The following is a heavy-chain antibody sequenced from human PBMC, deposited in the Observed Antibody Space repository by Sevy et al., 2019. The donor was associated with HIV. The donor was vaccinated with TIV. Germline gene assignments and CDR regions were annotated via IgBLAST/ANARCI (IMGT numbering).Heavy chain of an antibody. CDR3: VKDADYGGNAHFDY. CDR1: GFTFSTYY. CDR2: IKQDGSEK. V-gene: IGHV3-7*01. Sequence: GGSLRLSCAASGFTFSTYYMSWVRQAPGKGLEWVANIKQDGSEKNYVDSVKGRFTISRDNAKHSLYLQMNSLRAEDTAVYYCVKDADYGGNAHFDYWGQGSLVTVSS. J-gene: IGHJ4*02. D-gene: IGHD4-17*01.